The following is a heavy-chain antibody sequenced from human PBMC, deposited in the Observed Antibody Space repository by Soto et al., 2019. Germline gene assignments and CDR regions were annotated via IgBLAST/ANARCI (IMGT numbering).Heavy chain of an antibody. CDR1: GYSFTSYW. J-gene: IGHJ4*02. CDR2: IYPGDSDT. CDR3: ARGITMIVVDTYYFDY. D-gene: IGHD3-22*01. V-gene: IGHV5-51*01. Sequence: GESLKISCKGSGYSFTSYWIGWVRQMPGKCLEWMGIIYPGDSDTRYSPSFQGQVTISADKSISTAYLQWSSLKASDTAMYYCARGITMIVVDTYYFDYWGQGTLVTVS.